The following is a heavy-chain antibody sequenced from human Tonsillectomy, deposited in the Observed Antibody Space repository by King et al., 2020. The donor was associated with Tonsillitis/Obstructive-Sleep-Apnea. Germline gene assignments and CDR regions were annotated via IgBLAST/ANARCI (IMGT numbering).Heavy chain of an antibody. D-gene: IGHD3-16*01. CDR1: GYSFSNYW. J-gene: IGHJ6*02. CDR3: ARHAVSGSYESGGMDV. CDR2: IDPSDSYT. Sequence: EVQLVESGAEVKKPGESLRISCKDSGYSFSNYWISWVRQLPGKGLEWMGRIDPSDSYTNYSPSFQGHVTISVDKSIRTAYLQWSSLKASDTAMYYCARHAVSGSYESGGMDVWGQGTTVTVSS. V-gene: IGHV5-10-1*03.